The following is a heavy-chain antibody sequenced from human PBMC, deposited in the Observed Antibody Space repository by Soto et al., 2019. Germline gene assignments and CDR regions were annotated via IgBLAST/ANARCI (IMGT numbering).Heavy chain of an antibody. J-gene: IGHJ6*02. CDR3: ARRGLSSSPTFLYFFYGMDA. V-gene: IGHV1-8*01. Sequence: QVQLVQSGAEVKKPGASVKVSCKASGYTFTSYDFNWVRQATGQGLEWMGWMNPNSGNTGYAQKFQGRVTMTRNTSISTAKMELSSLRSEDTAVYYWARRGLSSSPTFLYFFYGMDAWGQGTTVTVSS. D-gene: IGHD6-6*01. CDR2: MNPNSGNT. CDR1: GYTFTSYD.